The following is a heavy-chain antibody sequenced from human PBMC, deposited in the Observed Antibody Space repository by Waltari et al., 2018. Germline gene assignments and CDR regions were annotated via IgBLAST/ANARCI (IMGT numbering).Heavy chain of an antibody. CDR3: AREIYGGNSRPYDY. CDR1: GGSITGYY. V-gene: IGHV4-59*01. J-gene: IGHJ4*02. CDR2: IYYNGNI. D-gene: IGHD4-17*01. Sequence: QVQLQESGPGLVKPSETLSLTCTVSGGSITGYYWSWIRQPPGKGLEWIGHIYYNGNIDYNPSLKSRVTISVDTSKNQFSLKLSSVTAADTAVYYCAREIYGGNSRPYDYWGQGTLVTVSS.